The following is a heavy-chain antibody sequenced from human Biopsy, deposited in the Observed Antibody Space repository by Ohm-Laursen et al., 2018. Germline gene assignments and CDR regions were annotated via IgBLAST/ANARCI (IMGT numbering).Heavy chain of an antibody. CDR2: IDPKYGDT. D-gene: IGHD5-18*01. CDR1: RYTFTGDY. J-gene: IGHJ4*02. CDR3: ARGSSYGYDFDY. Sequence: GASVKVSCKASRYTFTGDYIHWVRQAPGQGLEWMGWIDPKYGDTKFAQKFQGRVTMTRDTSTSTIYMDLSSLRSDDTAVYFCARGSSYGYDFDYWGQGTLVAVSS. V-gene: IGHV1-2*02.